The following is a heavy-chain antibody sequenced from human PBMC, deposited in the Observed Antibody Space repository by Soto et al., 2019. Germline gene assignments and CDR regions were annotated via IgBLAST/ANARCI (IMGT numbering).Heavy chain of an antibody. Sequence: QVQLQESGPGLVKPSQTLSLTCTVSGGSISSGGYYWSWIRQHPGKGLEWIGYIDYSGSTYYNPSLKSRVTLSVDTSKNQFALKLSSVTAADTAVYYCARGGIAAAAPPDYWGQGTLVTVSS. V-gene: IGHV4-31*03. CDR1: GGSISSGGYY. D-gene: IGHD6-13*01. CDR2: IDYSGST. CDR3: ARGGIAAAAPPDY. J-gene: IGHJ4*02.